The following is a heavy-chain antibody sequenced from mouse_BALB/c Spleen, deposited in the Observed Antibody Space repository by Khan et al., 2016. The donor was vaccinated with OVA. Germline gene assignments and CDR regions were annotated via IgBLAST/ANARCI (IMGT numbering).Heavy chain of an antibody. V-gene: IGHV1S29*02. CDR3: SRSGYGSFAF. J-gene: IGHJ3*01. Sequence: EVQLQESGPEVVKPGASVKISCKASGYTLTDYNMDWLKQRHGKSLEWIGYFFPNSGGSGYNQKFKTKATLTADTSSNTAYMDFRSLTSEDTAVYCCSRSGYGSFAFWGQGTLVTVSA. D-gene: IGHD1-2*01. CDR1: GYTLTDYN. CDR2: FFPNSGGS.